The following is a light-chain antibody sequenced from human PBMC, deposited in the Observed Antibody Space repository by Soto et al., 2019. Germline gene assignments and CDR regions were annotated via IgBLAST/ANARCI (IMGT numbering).Light chain of an antibody. Sequence: EIVLTQSPANLSVSPWSRSTLSFRASQSVSSNLAWYQQKPGQAPRLLIYGASTRATGIPARFSGSGSGTDFTLSISRLEPEDFAVYYCQSYGSSRTFGHGTKVDIK. CDR1: QSVSSN. V-gene: IGKV3-15*01. CDR3: QSYGSSRT. CDR2: GAS. J-gene: IGKJ1*01.